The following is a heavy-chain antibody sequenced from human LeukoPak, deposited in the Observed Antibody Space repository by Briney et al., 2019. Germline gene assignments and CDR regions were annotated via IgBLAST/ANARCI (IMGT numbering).Heavy chain of an antibody. Sequence: SETLSLTCSVSGGSIHSNYWSWIRQPPGKGLEWIGYIYYTGCPNYHPSLKRRLTISIDTSKKHFSLNLSSVTAADTATYYCARGRVVVVARNDVFDVWGQGTVVTVSS. V-gene: IGHV4-59*01. CDR2: IYYTGCP. CDR1: GGSIHSNY. J-gene: IGHJ3*01. CDR3: ARGRVVVVARNDVFDV. D-gene: IGHD2-21*01.